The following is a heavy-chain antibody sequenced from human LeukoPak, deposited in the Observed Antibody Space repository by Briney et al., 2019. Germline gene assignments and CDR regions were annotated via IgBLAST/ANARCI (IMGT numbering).Heavy chain of an antibody. CDR1: GFTFSSYE. D-gene: IGHD3-10*01. V-gene: IGHV3-48*03. Sequence: GGSLRLSCAASGFTFSSYEMNWVRRAPGKGLEWFPYISSSGSTIYYADSVKGRFTISRDNAKNSLYLQMNSLRAEDTAVYYCAILVRGVPDADYWGQGTLVTVSS. CDR3: AILVRGVPDADY. J-gene: IGHJ4*02. CDR2: ISSSGSTI.